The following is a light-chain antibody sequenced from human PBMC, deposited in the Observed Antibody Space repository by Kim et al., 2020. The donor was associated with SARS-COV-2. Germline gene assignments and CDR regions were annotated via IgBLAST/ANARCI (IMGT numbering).Light chain of an antibody. Sequence: GQGVTISCSGSSSTIGSNYVYWYQHLPGTAPKLLIYSDNQRPSGVPDRFSGSKSGTTASLAISGLRSEDEADYYCSTWDDSLIGVVFGGGTQLTVL. CDR1: SSTIGSNY. J-gene: IGLJ2*01. CDR3: STWDDSLIGVV. CDR2: SDN. V-gene: IGLV1-47*02.